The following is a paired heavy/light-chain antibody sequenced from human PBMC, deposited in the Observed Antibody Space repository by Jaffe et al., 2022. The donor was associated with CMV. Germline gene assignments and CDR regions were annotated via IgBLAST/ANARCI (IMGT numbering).Light chain of an antibody. Sequence: DIQMTQSPSTLSASVGDRVTITCRASQSISSWLAWYQQKPGKAPKLLIYKASSLESGVPSRFSGSGSGTEFTLTISSLQPDDFATYYCQQYNSYSPGWTFGQGTKVEIK. V-gene: IGKV1-5*03. CDR2: KAS. J-gene: IGKJ1*01. CDR1: QSISSW. CDR3: QQYNSYSPGWT.
Heavy chain of an antibody. V-gene: IGHV3-21*01. CDR2: ISSSSSYI. CDR1: GFTFSSYS. J-gene: IGHJ4*02. D-gene: IGHD3-3*01. CDR3: ASDLYYDFWSGYSTGSY. Sequence: EVQLVESGGGLVKPGGSLRLSCAASGFTFSSYSMNWVRQAPGKGLEWVSSISSSSSYIYYADSVKGRFTISRDNAKNSLYLQMNSLRAEDTAVYYCASDLYYDFWSGYSTGSYWGQGTLVTVSS.